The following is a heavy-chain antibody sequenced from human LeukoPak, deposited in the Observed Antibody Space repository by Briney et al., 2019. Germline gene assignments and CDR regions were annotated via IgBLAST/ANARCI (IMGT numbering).Heavy chain of an antibody. D-gene: IGHD6-13*01. CDR1: GGSISSGGYY. CDR3: ARDLISSWPKNNWFDP. Sequence: SETLSLTCTVSGGSISSGGYYWSWIRQHPGKGLEWIGYIYYSGSTYYNPSLKSRVTISVDTSKNQFSLKLSSVTAADTAVYYCARDLISSWPKNNWFDPWGQGTLVTVSS. V-gene: IGHV4-31*03. CDR2: IYYSGST. J-gene: IGHJ5*02.